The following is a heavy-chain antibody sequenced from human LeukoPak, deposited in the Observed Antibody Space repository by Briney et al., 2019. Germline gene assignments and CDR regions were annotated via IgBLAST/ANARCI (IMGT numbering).Heavy chain of an antibody. V-gene: IGHV3-21*01. CDR1: GFTFSSYS. D-gene: IGHD2-2*01. CDR2: ISSSSSYI. Sequence: GGSLRLSCAASGFTFSSYSMNWVRQAPGKGLEWVSSISSSSSYIYYADSVKGRFTISRDNAKNSLYLQMNSLRAEDTAVYYCASVGQVVPAAQFNYWGQGTLVTVSS. J-gene: IGHJ4*02. CDR3: ASVGQVVPAAQFNY.